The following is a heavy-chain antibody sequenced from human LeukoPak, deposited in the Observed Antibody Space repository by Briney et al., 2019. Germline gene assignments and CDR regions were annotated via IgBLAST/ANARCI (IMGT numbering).Heavy chain of an antibody. J-gene: IGHJ4*02. CDR2: IYYSGST. CDR3: ARSSREDFWSGYHEEGYYFDY. Sequence: SETLSLTCTVSGGFISSYYWSWIRQPPGKGLEWIGYIYYSGSTNYNPSLKSRVTISVDTSKNQFSLKLSSVTAADTAVYYCARSSREDFWSGYHEEGYYFDYWGQGTLVTVSS. D-gene: IGHD3-3*01. V-gene: IGHV4-59*01. CDR1: GGFISSYY.